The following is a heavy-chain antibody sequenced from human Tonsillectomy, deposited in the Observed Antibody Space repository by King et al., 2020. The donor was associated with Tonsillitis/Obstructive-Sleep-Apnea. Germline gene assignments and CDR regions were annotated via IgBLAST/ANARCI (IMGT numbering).Heavy chain of an antibody. V-gene: IGHV3-64D*06. J-gene: IGHJ4*02. Sequence: VQLVESGGGLVQPGGSLRLSCSASGFTFSLYTVHWVRQAPGKGLEYVSGISSGGGSTYYADSVKGRFTISRDNSKNTLYLQMSSLRADDTAVYHCVREQSSGWHSGLDLWRQGPLVIVPS. CDR3: VREQSSGWHSGLDL. CDR1: GFTFSLYT. D-gene: IGHD6-19*01. CDR2: ISSGGGST.